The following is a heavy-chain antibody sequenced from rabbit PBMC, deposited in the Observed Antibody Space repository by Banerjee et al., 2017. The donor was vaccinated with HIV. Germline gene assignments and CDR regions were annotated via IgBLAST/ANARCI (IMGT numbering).Heavy chain of an antibody. CDR3: ARDLGYDDYGDYPYYFNL. D-gene: IGHD2-1*01. J-gene: IGHJ4*01. Sequence: QSLEESGGDLVKPGASLTLTCTASGFSFSSSYYMCWVRQAPGKGLEWIACIYAGRTGSTYYASWAKGRFTISKTSSTTVTLQMTSLTAADTATYFCARDLGYDDYGDYPYYFNLWGPGTLVTVS. CDR2: IYAGRTGST. CDR1: GFSFSSSYY. V-gene: IGHV1S40*01.